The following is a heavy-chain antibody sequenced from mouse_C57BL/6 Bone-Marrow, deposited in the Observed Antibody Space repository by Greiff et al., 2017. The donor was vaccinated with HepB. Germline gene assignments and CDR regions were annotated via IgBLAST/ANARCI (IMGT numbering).Heavy chain of an antibody. J-gene: IGHJ1*03. D-gene: IGHD1-1*01. CDR2: ISDGGSYT. CDR3: AREGGGSSSYWYFDV. V-gene: IGHV5-4*01. CDR1: GFTFSSYA. Sequence: EVKLMESGGGLVKPGGSLKLSCAASGFTFSSYAMSWVRQTPEKRLAWVATISDGGSYTYYPDNVKGRFTISRDNAKNNLYLQMSHLKSEDTAMYYCAREGGGSSSYWYFDVWGTGTTVTVSS.